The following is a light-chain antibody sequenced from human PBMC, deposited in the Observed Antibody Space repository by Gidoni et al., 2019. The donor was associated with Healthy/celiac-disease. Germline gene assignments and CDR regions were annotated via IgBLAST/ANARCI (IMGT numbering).Light chain of an antibody. J-gene: IGLJ2*01. CDR1: SSNIGSNY. CDR2: RNN. CDR3: AAWDDSLSGVV. V-gene: IGLV1-47*01. Sequence: QSVLTQPPSASGTPRQRVTISCSGSSSNIGSNYVYWYQQLPGTAPKLLIYRNNQRPSGVPDRFSGSKYGTSASLAISGLRSEDEADYYCAAWDDSLSGVVFGGGTKLTVL.